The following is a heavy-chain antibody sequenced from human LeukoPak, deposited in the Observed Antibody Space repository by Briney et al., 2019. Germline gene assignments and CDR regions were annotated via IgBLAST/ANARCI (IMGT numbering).Heavy chain of an antibody. CDR3: AKGYSGSYCADY. CDR1: GFTFSSYA. J-gene: IGHJ4*02. Sequence: GGSLRLSCAASGFTFSSYAMSWVRQAPGKGLEWVSAISGSGGSTYYADSVKGRSTISRDNSKNTLYLQMNSLSAEDTAVYYCAKGYSGSYCADYWGQGTLVTVSS. D-gene: IGHD1-26*01. CDR2: ISGSGGST. V-gene: IGHV3-23*01.